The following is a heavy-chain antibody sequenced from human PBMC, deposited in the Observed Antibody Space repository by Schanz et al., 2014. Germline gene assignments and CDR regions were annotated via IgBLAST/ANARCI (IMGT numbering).Heavy chain of an antibody. CDR3: ATLDYADSVS. Sequence: QVQLVQSGAEVKKPGASVKVSCKASGYTFTSYGISWVRQAPGQGLEWMGWISPSLGLAKYEQKFQDKVTITADTSTTTAYMELNSLNSDDTAVYYCATLDYADSVSWGQGTLVTVSS. CDR1: GYTFTSYG. CDR2: ISPSLGLA. J-gene: IGHJ5*02. V-gene: IGHV1-69*10. D-gene: IGHD4-17*01.